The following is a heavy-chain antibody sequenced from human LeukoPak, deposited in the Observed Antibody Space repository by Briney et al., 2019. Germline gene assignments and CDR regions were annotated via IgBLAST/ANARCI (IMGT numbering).Heavy chain of an antibody. J-gene: IGHJ4*02. CDR2: IYPGDSDS. Sequence: GESLKIPRKGSGYSFTSYWIGWVRQMPGKGLEWMGIIYPGDSDSRYSPSFQGQVTISADKSISTAYLQWSSLKASDTAIYYCARREGGYYDTSGYYRYWGQGTLVTVSS. D-gene: IGHD3-22*01. CDR3: ARREGGYYDTSGYYRY. CDR1: GYSFTSYW. V-gene: IGHV5-51*01.